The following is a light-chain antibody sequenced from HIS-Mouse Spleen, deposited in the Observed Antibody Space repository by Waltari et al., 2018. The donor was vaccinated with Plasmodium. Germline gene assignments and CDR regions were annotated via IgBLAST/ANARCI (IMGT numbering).Light chain of an antibody. V-gene: IGKV1-8*01. Sequence: AIRLTQSPSSFSASTGDRVTITCRASQGISCYLTSYQQKPGKAPKLLIYAASTLQIGVPSRFSGSGSGTDFTLTISCLQSEDFATYYCQQYYSYPLTFGGGTKVEI. CDR2: AAS. J-gene: IGKJ4*01. CDR1: QGISCY. CDR3: QQYYSYPLT.